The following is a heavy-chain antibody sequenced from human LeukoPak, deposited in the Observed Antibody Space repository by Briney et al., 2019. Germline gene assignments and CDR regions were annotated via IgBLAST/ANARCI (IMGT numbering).Heavy chain of an antibody. V-gene: IGHV3-13*05. Sequence: PGGSLRLSCEASGFTFSSSDMHWVRQATGKGLEWVSTISTAGDPYYPGSVKGRFTISRENAKNSLYLQMNSLRAGDTAVYYCARGSGSSSWYSLDCWGQGTVVTVSS. CDR1: GFTFSSSD. D-gene: IGHD6-13*01. J-gene: IGHJ4*02. CDR2: ISTAGDP. CDR3: ARGSGSSSWYSLDC.